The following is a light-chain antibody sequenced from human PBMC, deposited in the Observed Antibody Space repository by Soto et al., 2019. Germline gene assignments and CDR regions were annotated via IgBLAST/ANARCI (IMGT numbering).Light chain of an antibody. J-gene: IGKJ2*01. CDR1: QSISSY. Sequence: DILMTQSPSSLSASVGDRVTITCRASQSISSYFNWFQQKPGKAPKLLLYSSSSLQSGVPSRFSGSRSGTDFTLNITSLQPEDFATDYCHQSYYHPYTFGKGTHLEIK. V-gene: IGKV1-39*01. CDR2: SSS. CDR3: HQSYYHPYT.